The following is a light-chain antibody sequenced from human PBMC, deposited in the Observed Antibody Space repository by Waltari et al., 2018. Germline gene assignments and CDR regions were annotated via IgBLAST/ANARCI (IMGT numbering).Light chain of an antibody. CDR2: GAS. V-gene: IGKV1-39*01. CDR3: QQSYDTSPT. J-gene: IGKJ1*01. CDR1: QSISSY. Sequence: DIQMTQSPSSLSASVGDRVTLTCRASQSISSYLNWYQKKPGKAPNLLIYGASSLQSGVPSRFSGSGSGTDFTLTISSLQPEDFATYYCQQSYDTSPTFGQGTKLEIK.